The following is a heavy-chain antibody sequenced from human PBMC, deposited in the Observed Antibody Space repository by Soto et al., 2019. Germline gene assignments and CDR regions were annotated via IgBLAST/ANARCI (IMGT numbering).Heavy chain of an antibody. CDR1: GFTFSSYG. V-gene: IGHV3-30*18. Sequence: GGSLRLSCAASGFTFSSYGMHWVRQAPGKGLEWVAVISYGGSSKYYGDSVKGRFTISRDNSKNTLYLEMNSLRDEDTAVYYCAKAGALLWFGESWGQGTLVTVSS. D-gene: IGHD3-10*01. CDR2: ISYGGSSK. CDR3: AKAGALLWFGES. J-gene: IGHJ5*02.